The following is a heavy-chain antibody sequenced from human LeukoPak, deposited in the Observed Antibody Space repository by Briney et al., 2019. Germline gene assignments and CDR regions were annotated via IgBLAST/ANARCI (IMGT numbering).Heavy chain of an antibody. Sequence: PGGSLRLSCAAPGFTFSNAWMSWVRQAPGKGLEWVGRIKSKTDGGTTDYAAPVKGRFTISRDDSKNTLYLQMNSLKTEATAVYYCTTDLLLWFGELLASPDYWGQGTLVTVSS. V-gene: IGHV3-15*01. D-gene: IGHD3-10*01. J-gene: IGHJ4*02. CDR3: TTDLLLWFGELLASPDY. CDR2: IKSKTDGGTT. CDR1: GFTFSNAW.